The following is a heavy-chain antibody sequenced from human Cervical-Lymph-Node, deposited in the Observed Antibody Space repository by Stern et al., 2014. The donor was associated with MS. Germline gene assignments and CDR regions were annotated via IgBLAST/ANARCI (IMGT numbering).Heavy chain of an antibody. V-gene: IGHV1-69*01. CDR3: ALSSETSDRWYSLGYDL. CDR1: GGTFSKFP. D-gene: IGHD6-13*01. CDR2: IFPVFGKP. J-gene: IGHJ5*02. Sequence: QVQLGQSGAEVTKPGSSVKVSCKASGGTFSKFPSSWVRQAPGQGLEWMGGIFPVFGKPTYAQEFRGRVTITAAVSTSTVYMELSSLRSDDTAVYYCALSSETSDRWYSLGYDLWGQGTLVTVSS.